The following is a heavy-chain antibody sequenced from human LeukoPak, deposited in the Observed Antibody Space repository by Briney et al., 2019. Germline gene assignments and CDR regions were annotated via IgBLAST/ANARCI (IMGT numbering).Heavy chain of an antibody. J-gene: IGHJ4*02. V-gene: IGHV1-2*02. CDR3: ARVDWLQLIPFDY. D-gene: IGHD5-24*01. CDR1: GYTFTGYF. CDR2: INPNSGGT. Sequence: ASVKVSCKASGYTFTGYFIHWVRQAPGQGLEWMGWINPNSGGTSYAQKFQDRVTMTTDTSISTAYMELSSLRSDDTAVYYCARVDWLQLIPFDYWGQGTLVTVSS.